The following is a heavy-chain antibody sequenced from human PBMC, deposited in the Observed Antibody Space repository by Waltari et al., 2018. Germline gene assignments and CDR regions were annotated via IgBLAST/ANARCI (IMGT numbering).Heavy chain of an antibody. CDR2: IIPIFGTA. CDR3: ARGRRQQLVPYYFDY. V-gene: IGHV1-69*05. CDR1: GGTFSSYA. Sequence: QVQLVQSGAEVKKPGSSVKVSCKASGGTFSSYAISWVRQAPGQGLEWMGGIIPIFGTANYAQKFQGRVTITTDESTSTAYMELSSLRSEDTAMYYCARGRRQQLVPYYFDYWGQGTLVTVSS. J-gene: IGHJ4*02. D-gene: IGHD6-13*01.